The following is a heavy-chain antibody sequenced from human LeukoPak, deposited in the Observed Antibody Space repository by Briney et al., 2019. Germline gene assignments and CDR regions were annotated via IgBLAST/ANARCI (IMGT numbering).Heavy chain of an antibody. Sequence: GASVKVSCKASGYTFTGYYMHWVRQAPGQGLEWMGWINPNSGGTNYAQKFQGRVTMTRDMSTSTVYMELSSLRSEDTAVYYCARAAGIVGATTAYFDLWGRGTLVTVSS. J-gene: IGHJ2*01. CDR2: INPNSGGT. CDR3: ARAAGIVGATTAYFDL. D-gene: IGHD1-26*01. CDR1: GYTFTGYY. V-gene: IGHV1-2*02.